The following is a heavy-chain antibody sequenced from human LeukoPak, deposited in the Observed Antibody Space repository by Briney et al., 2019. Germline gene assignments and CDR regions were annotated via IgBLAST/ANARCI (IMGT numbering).Heavy chain of an antibody. V-gene: IGHV3-7*01. CDR2: IKADGSQK. CDR3: ARFTRSASYEVY. J-gene: IGHJ4*02. CDR1: GFTFSNSW. Sequence: LTGGSLRLSYAASGFTFSNSWMSWVRQAPERGLEWVANIKADGSQKDYVDSMKGRFTVSRDNAKNSVYLEMKSLRVEDTAIYYCARFTRSASYEVYWGQGTLVTVSS. D-gene: IGHD3-10*01.